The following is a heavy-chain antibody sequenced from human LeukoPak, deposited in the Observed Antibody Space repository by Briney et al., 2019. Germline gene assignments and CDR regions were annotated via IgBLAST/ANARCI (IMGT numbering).Heavy chain of an antibody. Sequence: SVKVSCKASGGTFSSYAISWVRQAPGQGLEWMGGIIPIFGTANYAQKFQGRVTITTDESTSTAYMELNSLKAEDTAVYYCITGFNAATHDGYWGQGTLVTVSS. CDR1: GGTFSSYA. D-gene: IGHD2-15*01. V-gene: IGHV1-69*05. CDR2: IIPIFGTA. J-gene: IGHJ4*02. CDR3: ITGFNAATHDGY.